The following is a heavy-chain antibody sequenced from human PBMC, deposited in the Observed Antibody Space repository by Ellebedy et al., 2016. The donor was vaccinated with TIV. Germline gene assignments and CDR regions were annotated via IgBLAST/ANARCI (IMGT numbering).Heavy chain of an antibody. CDR1: GFTFGTSA. J-gene: IGHJ4*02. V-gene: IGHV1-58*01. D-gene: IGHD1-26*01. CDR3: AKGWADFDY. Sequence: SVKVSCXASGFTFGTSALQWVRQPRGQGLEWIGWIVVGSGSTRYAQKFRDRATITRDMSTSTGYMELNSLTPDDTAVYYCAKGWADFDYWGQGTLVAVSS. CDR2: IVVGSGST.